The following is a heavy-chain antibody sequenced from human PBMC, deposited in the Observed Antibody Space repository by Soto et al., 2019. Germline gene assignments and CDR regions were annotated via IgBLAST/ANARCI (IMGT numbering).Heavy chain of an antibody. CDR3: ARDMYYDFWSGYYFDYYGMDV. CDR2: ISSSSSYI. J-gene: IGHJ6*02. CDR1: GFTFSSYS. V-gene: IGHV3-21*01. Sequence: GGSLRLSCAASGFTFSSYSMNWVRQAPGKGLEWVSSISSSSSYIYYADSVKGRFTISRDNAKNSLYLQMNSLRAEDTAVYYCARDMYYDFWSGYYFDYYGMDVWGQGTTVTVSS. D-gene: IGHD3-3*01.